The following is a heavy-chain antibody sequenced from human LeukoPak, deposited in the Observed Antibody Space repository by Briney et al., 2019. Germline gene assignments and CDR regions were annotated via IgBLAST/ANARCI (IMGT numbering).Heavy chain of an antibody. V-gene: IGHV4-59*08. J-gene: IGHJ5*02. CDR3: ARLPGPGKDWFDP. D-gene: IGHD1-14*01. Sequence: SETLSLTCTVSGGSISSYYWSWLRQPPGKGLEWIGYIYYSGSTNYNPSLKSRVTISVDTSKTQFSLKLSSVTAADTAVYYCARLPGPGKDWFDPGGQGTLVTVS. CDR2: IYYSGST. CDR1: GGSISSYY.